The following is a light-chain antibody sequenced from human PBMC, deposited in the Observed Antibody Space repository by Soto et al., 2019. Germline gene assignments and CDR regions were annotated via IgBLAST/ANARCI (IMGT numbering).Light chain of an antibody. CDR3: QQGFSTPFT. Sequence: DIQMTQSPSSLSASVGDRVTITCRASQSISRNLNWYQHKQGKAPGLLIYVASSVQTGVPSRFSGSESGTDFTLTISSLQPEDFATYYCQQGFSTPFTFGTGTKVHIK. CDR1: QSISRN. J-gene: IGKJ3*01. V-gene: IGKV1-39*01. CDR2: VAS.